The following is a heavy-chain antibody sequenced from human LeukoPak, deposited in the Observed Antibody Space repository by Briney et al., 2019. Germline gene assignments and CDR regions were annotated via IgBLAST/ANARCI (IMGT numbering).Heavy chain of an antibody. CDR2: INEDGSTT. Sequence: GGALRLSCAASGFTFSSNWMHWVRHAPGKGLVWVSRINEDGSTTNYADSVKGRSTIFRDNAKNTLYLQMNSLRAEDTAVYYCVRDLGGRSGHWGQGTLVTVSS. V-gene: IGHV3-74*01. CDR3: VRDLGGRSGH. CDR1: GFTFSSNW. J-gene: IGHJ4*02. D-gene: IGHD1-26*01.